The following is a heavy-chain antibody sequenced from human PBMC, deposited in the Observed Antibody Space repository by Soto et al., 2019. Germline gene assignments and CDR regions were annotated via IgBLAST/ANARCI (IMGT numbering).Heavy chain of an antibody. J-gene: IGHJ4*02. V-gene: IGHV5-51*01. CDR2: IFSSDSSA. CDR1: GFTFSSYS. Sequence: GESLKISCKASGFTFSSYSLGWVRHMPGKGLQWMGNIFSSDSSAKYSPSFVGQVTISVDRSINTAYLQWSSLKASDTAIYYCGAWRGSSWFDYWGPGTLVTVSS. D-gene: IGHD2-2*01. CDR3: GAWRGSSWFDY.